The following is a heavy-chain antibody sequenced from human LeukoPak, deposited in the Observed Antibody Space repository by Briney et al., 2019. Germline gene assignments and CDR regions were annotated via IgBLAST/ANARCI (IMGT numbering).Heavy chain of an antibody. CDR1: GFSFSIFG. D-gene: IGHD2-15*01. Sequence: GGSLRLSCAASGFSFSIFGIHWVRQAPGKGLEWVTFIRHDGSDKFYADSVKGRFTVSRDNTKNTLYQQMNSLRAEDTAVYYCAKRYCSGGTCSGIDYWGQGTLVTVSS. V-gene: IGHV3-30*02. J-gene: IGHJ4*02. CDR3: AKRYCSGGTCSGIDY. CDR2: IRHDGSDK.